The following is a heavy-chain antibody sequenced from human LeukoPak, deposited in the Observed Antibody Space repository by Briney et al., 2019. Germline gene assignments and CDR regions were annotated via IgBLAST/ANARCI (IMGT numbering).Heavy chain of an antibody. Sequence: GASVKVSCKASGYTFTSYDINWVRQATGQGLEWMGWMNPNSGNTGYAQKFQGRVTITRNTSISTAYMELSSLRSEDTAVYYCARGPYYYDSSARYDAFDIWGQGTMVTVSS. J-gene: IGHJ3*02. CDR2: MNPNSGNT. CDR1: GYTFTSYD. V-gene: IGHV1-8*03. D-gene: IGHD3-22*01. CDR3: ARGPYYYDSSARYDAFDI.